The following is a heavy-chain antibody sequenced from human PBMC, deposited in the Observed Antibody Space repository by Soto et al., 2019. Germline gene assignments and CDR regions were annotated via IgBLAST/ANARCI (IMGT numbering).Heavy chain of an antibody. CDR3: TTDRYS. CDR1: GFTLSDAW. D-gene: IGHD3-16*02. J-gene: IGHJ5*02. V-gene: IGHV3-15*05. Sequence: EVQLVESGGGLVQPGESLRLSCAASGFTLSDAWMSWVRQAPGKGLEWVARIKSKSDGETADHAAPVRGRFTISRDDSKSTLYLQMNSLKIEDTALYYCTTDRYSWGQGTLVTVSS. CDR2: IKSKSDGETA.